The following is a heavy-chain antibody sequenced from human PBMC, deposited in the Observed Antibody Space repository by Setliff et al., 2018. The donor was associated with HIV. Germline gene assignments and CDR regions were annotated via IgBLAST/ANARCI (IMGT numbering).Heavy chain of an antibody. D-gene: IGHD2-21*02. CDR2: IYTSGST. J-gene: IGHJ4*02. Sequence: PSETLSLTCTVSGGSMSTYYWSWIRQPPGKGLEWIGYIYTSGSTNYNPSLRSRVTISVDTSKNHFSLRLSSVTAADTAVYYCARGEFYCGNDCYWSSFDYWGQGILVTVSS. CDR3: ARGEFYCGNDCYWSSFDY. CDR1: GGSMSTYY. V-gene: IGHV4-4*08.